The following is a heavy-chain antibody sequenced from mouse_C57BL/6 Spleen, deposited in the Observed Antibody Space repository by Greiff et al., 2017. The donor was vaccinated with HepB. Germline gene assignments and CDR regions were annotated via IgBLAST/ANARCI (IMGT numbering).Heavy chain of an antibody. V-gene: IGHV1-69*01. CDR2: IDPSDSYT. D-gene: IGHD1-1*01. Sequence: QVQLQQPGAELVMPGASVKLSCKASGYTFTSYWMHWVKQSPGQGLEWIGEIDPSDSYTNYNQKFKGKSTLTVDKSSSTAYMQLSSLTSEDSAVYYCARGREYGPWYFEVWGTGTTVTVSS. CDR3: ARGREYGPWYFEV. CDR1: GYTFTSYW. J-gene: IGHJ1*03.